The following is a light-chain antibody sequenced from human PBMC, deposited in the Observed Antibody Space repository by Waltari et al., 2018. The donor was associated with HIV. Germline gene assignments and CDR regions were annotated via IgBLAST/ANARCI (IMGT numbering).Light chain of an antibody. CDR1: NADVGAYNY. CDR3: CSYAGSPWM. J-gene: IGLJ3*02. Sequence: QSVLTQPRSLSGSPRQSVTISCTGTNADVGAYNYVSWYQQHPGKAPKLILYDVTKRPSGVPDRFSGSKSGNTASLTISGLQAEDEADYYCCSYAGSPWMFGGGTRLTVL. CDR2: DVT. V-gene: IGLV2-11*01.